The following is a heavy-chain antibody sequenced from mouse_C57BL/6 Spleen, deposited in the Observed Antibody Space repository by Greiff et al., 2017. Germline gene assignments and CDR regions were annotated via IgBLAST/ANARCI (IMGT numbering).Heavy chain of an antibody. CDR3: APLDGYYGAY. D-gene: IGHD2-3*01. Sequence: QVQLKESGPGLVQPSQSLSITCTVSGFSLTSYGVHWVRQSPGKGLEWLGVIWRGGSTDYNAAFMSRLSTTKDNSKSQVFFKMNSRQADDTAIYYCAPLDGYYGAYWGQGTLVTVSA. J-gene: IGHJ3*01. CDR1: GFSLTSYG. CDR2: IWRGGST. V-gene: IGHV2-5*01.